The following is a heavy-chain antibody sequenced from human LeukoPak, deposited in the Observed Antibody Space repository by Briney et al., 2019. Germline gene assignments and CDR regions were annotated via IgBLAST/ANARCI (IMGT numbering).Heavy chain of an antibody. CDR1: GFTFDDYA. Sequence: GGSLRLSCAASGFTFDDYAMHWVRQAPGKGLVWVSRVNSDGSGTNYADSVKGRFAISRDNAKNTVYLQMNSLGVEDTAVYYCATEGPLPGGHDYWGQGTLVTVFS. V-gene: IGHV3-74*01. CDR2: VNSDGSGT. CDR3: ATEGPLPGGHDY. D-gene: IGHD2-15*01. J-gene: IGHJ4*02.